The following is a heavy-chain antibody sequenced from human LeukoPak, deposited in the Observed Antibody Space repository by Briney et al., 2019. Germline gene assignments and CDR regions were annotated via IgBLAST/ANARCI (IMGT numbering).Heavy chain of an antibody. J-gene: IGHJ5*02. D-gene: IGHD3-22*01. Sequence: SETLSLTCTVSGGSISSGSYYWSWIRQPAGKGLEWIGRVYSSGSTNYNPSLKSRVTISVDTSKNQISLKLSSVTAADTAVYYCASIYYYDSAPFDPWGQGTLVTVSS. CDR1: GGSISSGSYY. CDR3: ASIYYYDSAPFDP. V-gene: IGHV4-61*02. CDR2: VYSSGST.